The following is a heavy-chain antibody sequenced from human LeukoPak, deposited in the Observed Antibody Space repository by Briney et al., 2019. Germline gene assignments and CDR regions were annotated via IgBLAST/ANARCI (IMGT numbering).Heavy chain of an antibody. CDR2: INHSGST. Sequence: SETLSLTCAVYGLSFSGYYWSWIRQPPGKGLEWIGEINHSGSTNYNPSLKSRVTISVDTSKNQFSLKLSSVTAADTAVYYCARQYCSSSRCYSVEWFDPWGQGTLVTVSS. D-gene: IGHD2-15*01. CDR1: GLSFSGYY. V-gene: IGHV4-34*01. J-gene: IGHJ5*02. CDR3: ARQYCSSSRCYSVEWFDP.